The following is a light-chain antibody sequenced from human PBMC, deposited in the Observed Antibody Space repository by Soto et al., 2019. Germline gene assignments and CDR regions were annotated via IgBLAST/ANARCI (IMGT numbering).Light chain of an antibody. CDR1: QAISSY. CDR3: QQLNSYPWT. CDR2: AAS. V-gene: IGKV1-9*01. Sequence: DIQLTQSPSFLSASVGDRVTITCRASQAISSYLAWFQQRPGKAPKVLIYAASTLQSGVPSRFXXXXXXTEXXXXXXXXXXXXXXTYFCQQLNSYPWTFGQGTKVEIK. J-gene: IGKJ1*01.